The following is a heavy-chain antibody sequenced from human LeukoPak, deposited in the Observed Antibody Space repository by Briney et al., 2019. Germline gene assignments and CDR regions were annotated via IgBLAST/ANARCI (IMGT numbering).Heavy chain of an antibody. CDR2: VDHTGST. CDR3: ARGRVSSSTWYSTYYYYFYMDV. V-gene: IGHV4-59*01. D-gene: IGHD1-1*01. Sequence: SETLSLTCSVSDDSITMYYWTWIRQPPGKGQEWIGYVDHTGSTNFNPSLNGRVSISRDTTNNLFSLRLRSVTAADTAVYFCARGRVSSSTWYSTYYYYFYMDVWGKGTTVTVSS. CDR1: DDSITMYY. J-gene: IGHJ6*03.